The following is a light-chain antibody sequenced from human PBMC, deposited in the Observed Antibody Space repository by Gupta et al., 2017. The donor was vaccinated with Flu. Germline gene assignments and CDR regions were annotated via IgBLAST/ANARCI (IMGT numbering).Light chain of an antibody. CDR2: AAS. V-gene: IGKV1-16*01. CDR1: LGISNF. CDR3: RQESYYPWT. Sequence: IQMTQSPSSLSASVGDRVTITCRASLGISNFLGWIQQKPGEAPKSLIYAASSVRSGVPSRFSGSESGTDFTLTITSRQAEDFATYCCRQESYYPWTFGQGTKVQIK. J-gene: IGKJ1*01.